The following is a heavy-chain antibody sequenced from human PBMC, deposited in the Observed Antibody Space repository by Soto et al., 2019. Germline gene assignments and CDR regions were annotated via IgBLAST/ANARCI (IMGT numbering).Heavy chain of an antibody. CDR1: GYTFTSYY. J-gene: IGHJ3*02. Sequence: ASVKVSCKASGYTFTSYYMHWVRQAPGQGLEWMGIINPSGGSTSYAQKFQGRVTMTRDTSTSTVYMELSSLRSEDTAVYYCARDREYYHHRWYAFDIWGQGTMVTV. V-gene: IGHV1-46*01. CDR2: INPSGGST. D-gene: IGHD2-2*01. CDR3: ARDREYYHHRWYAFDI.